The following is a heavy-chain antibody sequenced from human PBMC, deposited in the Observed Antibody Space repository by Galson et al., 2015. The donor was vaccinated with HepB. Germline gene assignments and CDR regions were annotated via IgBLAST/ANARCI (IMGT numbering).Heavy chain of an antibody. CDR3: TRDRSPTDAFDI. CDR2: IRSKTYGGTT. J-gene: IGHJ3*02. CDR1: GFTFGDYA. D-gene: IGHD4-17*01. Sequence: SLRLSCAASGFTFGDYAMSWVRQAPGKGLEWVGFIRSKTYGGTTEYTASVKGRFTISRDDSKSIAYLQISSLKTEDTAVYYCTRDRSPTDAFDIWGQGTMVTVSS. V-gene: IGHV3-49*04.